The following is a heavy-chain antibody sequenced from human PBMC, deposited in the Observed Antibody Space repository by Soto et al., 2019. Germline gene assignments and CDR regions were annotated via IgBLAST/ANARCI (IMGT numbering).Heavy chain of an antibody. D-gene: IGHD6-6*01. J-gene: IGHJ5*02. CDR2: ISSTGSTP. Sequence: GGSLRLSCAASGVPVSDSYMAWIRQAPGKGLEEIATISSTGSTPYYADSVKGRFTISRDNAQNSLYLEMNNLRAEDTAVYYCARGQQLVANWLDPWGQGILVTVSS. CDR1: GVPVSDSY. CDR3: ARGQQLVANWLDP. V-gene: IGHV3-11*01.